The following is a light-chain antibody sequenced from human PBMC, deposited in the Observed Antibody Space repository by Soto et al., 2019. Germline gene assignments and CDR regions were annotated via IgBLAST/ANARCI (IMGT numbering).Light chain of an antibody. CDR2: DAS. J-gene: IGKJ2*01. CDR3: QQYGSSPLT. CDR1: QSVGTY. V-gene: IGKV3-20*01. Sequence: ENVLTQSPGTLSLSPGERATLSCRASQSVGTYLAWYQQKPGQAPRLLIFDASKRATGIPARFSGSGSGTDFTLTISRLEPEDFAVYYCQQYGSSPLTFGQGTKVDIK.